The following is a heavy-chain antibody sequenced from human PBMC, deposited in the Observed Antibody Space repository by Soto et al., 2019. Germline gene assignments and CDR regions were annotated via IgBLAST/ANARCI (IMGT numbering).Heavy chain of an antibody. CDR3: ARDSLYGDYAGAFDI. D-gene: IGHD4-17*01. Sequence: GGSLRLSCAASGFTFSSYSMNWVRQAPGKGLEWVSSISSSSSYIYYADSVKGRFTISRDNAKNSLYLQMNSLRAEDTAVYYCARDSLYGDYAGAFDIWGQGTMVTVSS. J-gene: IGHJ3*02. CDR1: GFTFSSYS. CDR2: ISSSSSYI. V-gene: IGHV3-21*01.